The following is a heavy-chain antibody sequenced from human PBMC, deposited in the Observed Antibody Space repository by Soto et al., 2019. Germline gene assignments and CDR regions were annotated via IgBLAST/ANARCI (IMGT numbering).Heavy chain of an antibody. CDR1: GFTFSSYA. J-gene: IGHJ3*02. D-gene: IGHD3-22*01. Sequence: QLGGSLRLSCSASGFTFSSYAMHWVRQAPGKGLEYVSAISSNGGSTYYADSVKGRFTISRDNSKNTLYLQMSSLRAEDTAGYYCVKVDYDSSGYRPFDIWGQGTMVTVSS. CDR3: VKVDYDSSGYRPFDI. V-gene: IGHV3-64D*09. CDR2: ISSNGGST.